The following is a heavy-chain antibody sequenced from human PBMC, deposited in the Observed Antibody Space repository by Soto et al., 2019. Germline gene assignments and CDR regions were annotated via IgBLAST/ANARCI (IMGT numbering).Heavy chain of an antibody. J-gene: IGHJ6*02. CDR2: IYYSGST. CDR1: GGSISSSSYY. Sequence: SETLSLTCTVSGGSISSSSYYWGWIRQPPGKGLEWIGSIYYSGSTYYNPSLKSRVTISVDTSKNQFSLKLSSVTAADTAVYYCASLWGIYYYGMDVWGQGTTVTVSS. CDR3: ASLWGIYYYGMDV. V-gene: IGHV4-39*01. D-gene: IGHD3-16*01.